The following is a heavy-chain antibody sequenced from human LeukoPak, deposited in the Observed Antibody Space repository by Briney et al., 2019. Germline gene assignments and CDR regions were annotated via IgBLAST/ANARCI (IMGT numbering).Heavy chain of an antibody. V-gene: IGHV3-30*02. CDR2: IRYDGSNK. J-gene: IGHJ4*02. CDR3: ANENGGPDY. D-gene: IGHD3-10*01. CDR1: GFIFSRYN. Sequence: PGGSLRLSCAASGFIFSRYNMNWVRQAPGKGLEWVAFIRYDGSNKYYADSVKGRFIISRDNSKNTLYLQMSSVRAEDTAVYYCANENGGPDYWGQGTLVTVSS.